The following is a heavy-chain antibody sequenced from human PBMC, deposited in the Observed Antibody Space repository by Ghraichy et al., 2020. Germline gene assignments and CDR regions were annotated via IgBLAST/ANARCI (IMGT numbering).Heavy chain of an antibody. D-gene: IGHD3-3*01. CDR2: INHSGST. J-gene: IGHJ4*02. V-gene: IGHV4-34*01. CDR3: ARARVTIFGVAPYYFDY. Sequence: SETLSLTCAVYGGSFSGYYWSWIRQPPGKGLEWIGEINHSGSTNYNPSLKSRVTISVDTSKNQFSLKLSPVTAADTAVYYCARARVTIFGVAPYYFDYWGQGTLVTVSS. CDR1: GGSFSGYY.